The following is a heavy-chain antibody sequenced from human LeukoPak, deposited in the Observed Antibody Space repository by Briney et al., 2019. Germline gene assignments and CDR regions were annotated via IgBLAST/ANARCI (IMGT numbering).Heavy chain of an antibody. CDR2: ISSSSSYT. CDR3: AKDASSSLEY. J-gene: IGHJ4*02. Sequence: GGSLRLSCAGSGFTFSSYTMSWVRQAPGKGLEWISSISSSSSYTYYADPAKGRFTISRDNSKNTLYLQMNSLRTEDTAVYYCAKDASSSLEYWGQGTLVTVSS. D-gene: IGHD6-13*01. CDR1: GFTFSSYT. V-gene: IGHV3-21*01.